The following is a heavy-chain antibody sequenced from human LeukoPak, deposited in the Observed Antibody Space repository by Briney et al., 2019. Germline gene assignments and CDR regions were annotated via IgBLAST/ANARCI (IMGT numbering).Heavy chain of an antibody. D-gene: IGHD3-10*01. V-gene: IGHV4-34*01. CDR1: GGSFSGYY. J-gene: IGHJ5*02. Sequence: KSSETLSLTCAVYGGSFSGYYWSWIRQPPGKGLEWIGEINHSGSTNYNPSLKSRVTISVDTSKNQFSLKLSSVTAADTAVYCCARGITMVRGVIRSPLLSPNWFDPWGQGTLVTVSS. CDR2: INHSGST. CDR3: ARGITMVRGVIRSPLLSPNWFDP.